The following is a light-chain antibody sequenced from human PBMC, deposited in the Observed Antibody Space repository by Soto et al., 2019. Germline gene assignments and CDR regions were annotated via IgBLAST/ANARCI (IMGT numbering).Light chain of an antibody. Sequence: EIVLTQSPTTLSLSPGERATLSCRANVNIDNYLAWYQQAPGQPPRLLIFDASNRAAGVHARFTGSGSGTDFTLTIRSVEPDDFAVYFCQQRSKWPPIFTFGPGTKLDIK. CDR3: QQRSKWPPIFT. J-gene: IGKJ3*01. CDR1: VNIDNY. CDR2: DAS. V-gene: IGKV3-11*01.